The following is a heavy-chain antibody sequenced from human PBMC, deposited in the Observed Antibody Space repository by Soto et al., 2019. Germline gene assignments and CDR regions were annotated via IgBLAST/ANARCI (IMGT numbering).Heavy chain of an antibody. V-gene: IGHV1-8*01. CDR1: GYTFTSYD. Sequence: QVQLVQSGAEVKKPGASVKVSCKASGYTFTSYDINWVRQATGQGLEWMGWMNPNSGNTGYAQKFQGRVTRTRNTSISTAYMELSSLRSEDTAVYYCARGQRYWSGGSCYAPMDYWGQGTLVTVSS. J-gene: IGHJ4*02. CDR3: ARGQRYWSGGSCYAPMDY. CDR2: MNPNSGNT. D-gene: IGHD2-15*01.